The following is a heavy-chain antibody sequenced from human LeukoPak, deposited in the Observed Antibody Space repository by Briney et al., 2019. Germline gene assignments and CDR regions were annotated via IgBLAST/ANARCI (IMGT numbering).Heavy chain of an antibody. CDR1: GFTFSSYA. V-gene: IGHV3-64*01. Sequence: GGSLRLSCAASGFTFSSYAMHWVRQAPGKGLEYVSAISSNGGSTYYANSVKGRFTISRDNSKNTLYLQMGSLRAEDMAVYYCARDQTYYDFWSGYSAYYYGMDVWGQGTTVTVSS. J-gene: IGHJ6*02. CDR2: ISSNGGST. CDR3: ARDQTYYDFWSGYSAYYYGMDV. D-gene: IGHD3-3*01.